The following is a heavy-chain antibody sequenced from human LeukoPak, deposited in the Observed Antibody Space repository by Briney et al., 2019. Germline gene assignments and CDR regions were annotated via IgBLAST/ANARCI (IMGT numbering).Heavy chain of an antibody. V-gene: IGHV3-23*01. CDR2: ISHSGGGT. Sequence: GGSLRLSCAASGFTFTDYVMSWVRQAPEKGLEWVSTISHSGGGTYYAESVKGRFTISRDNSKNTLYLQMNSLKTEDTAVYYCTRRSSAAGRQYFDYWGQGTLVTVSS. J-gene: IGHJ4*02. CDR1: GFTFTDYV. CDR3: TRRSSAAGRQYFDY. D-gene: IGHD6-13*01.